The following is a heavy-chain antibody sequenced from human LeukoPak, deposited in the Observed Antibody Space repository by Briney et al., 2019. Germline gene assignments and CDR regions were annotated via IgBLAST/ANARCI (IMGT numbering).Heavy chain of an antibody. CDR1: GFTVSSNY. V-gene: IGHV3-53*01. CDR3: ARDVRGTSGWFN. J-gene: IGHJ4*02. CDR2: TYTGGTT. Sequence: LGGSLRLSCAASGFTVSSNYMSWVRQAPGKGLEWVSVTYTGGTTYYADSVKGRFTISRDNSKNTLYLQINSLRAEDTAVYYCARDVRGTSGWFNWGQGTLVTVSS. D-gene: IGHD6-19*01.